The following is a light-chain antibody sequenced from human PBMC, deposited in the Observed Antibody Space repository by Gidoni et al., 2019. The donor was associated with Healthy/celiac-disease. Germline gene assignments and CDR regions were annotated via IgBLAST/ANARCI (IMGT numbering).Light chain of an antibody. CDR3: QQYNNWPPFT. CDR2: GAS. V-gene: IGKV3-15*01. J-gene: IGKJ3*01. CDR1: QSVSSN. Sequence: EIVMTQSLATLSVSPGERATLSCRASQSVSSNLPWYQQKPGQAPRLLIYGASTRATGSPARFSGSGSVTEFTLTISSLQSEDFAVYYCQQYNNWPPFTFGPGTKVDIK.